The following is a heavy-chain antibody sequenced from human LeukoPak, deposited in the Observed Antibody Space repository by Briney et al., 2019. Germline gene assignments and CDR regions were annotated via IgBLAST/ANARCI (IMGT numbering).Heavy chain of an antibody. D-gene: IGHD4-23*01. CDR1: GYTFTSYY. CDR2: INTSGGST. Sequence: ASVKVSCKASGYTFTSYYMHWVRQAPGQGLEWMGIINTSGGSTSYAQKFQGRVTMTRDTSTSTVYMELSSLRSEDTAVYYCARALHTDLRWLDSWGQGTLVTVSS. V-gene: IGHV1-46*01. CDR3: ARALHTDLRWLDS. J-gene: IGHJ5*01.